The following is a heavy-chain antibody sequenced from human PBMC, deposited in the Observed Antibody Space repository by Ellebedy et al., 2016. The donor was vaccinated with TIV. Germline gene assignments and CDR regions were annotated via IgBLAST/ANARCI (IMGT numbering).Heavy chain of an antibody. CDR1: GLTFSTYA. V-gene: IGHV3-23*01. J-gene: IGHJ4*02. CDR2: INDNGNST. CDR3: AKNVIRKRVAGLNDY. Sequence: GGSLRLSXVASGLTFSTYAMSWVRQAPGKGLECVSTINDNGNSTYFADSVKGRFTISRDNSKNTLYLQMNSLRAEDTGVYYCAKNVIRKRVAGLNDYWGQGTLVIVSS. D-gene: IGHD6-19*01.